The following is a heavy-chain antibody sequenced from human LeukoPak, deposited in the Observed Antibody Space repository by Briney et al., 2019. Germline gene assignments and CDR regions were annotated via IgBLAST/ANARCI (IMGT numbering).Heavy chain of an antibody. Sequence: GGSLRLSCAASGFTFSSYAMSWVRQAPGRGLEWVSFIYADGNTYYADSVKGRFTISRDISKNAVYLQMNSLRAEDTAVYYCARDSYGDANFDSWGQGTLVTVSS. CDR1: GFTFSSYA. J-gene: IGHJ4*02. CDR2: IYADGNT. V-gene: IGHV3-23*03. D-gene: IGHD4-17*01. CDR3: ARDSYGDANFDS.